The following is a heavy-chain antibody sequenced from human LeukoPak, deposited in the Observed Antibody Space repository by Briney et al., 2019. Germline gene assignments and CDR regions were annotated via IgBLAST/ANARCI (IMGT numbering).Heavy chain of an antibody. CDR1: GFTFSSYS. CDR3: ARDGPYSSGWYAYLDY. D-gene: IGHD6-19*01. J-gene: IGHJ4*02. V-gene: IGHV3-21*01. Sequence: GGSLRLSCAASGFTFSSYSMNWVRQAPGKGLEWVSSISSSSSYIYYADSVKGRFTISRDNAKNSLYLQMNSLRAEDTAVYYCARDGPYSSGWYAYLDYWGQGTLVTVSS. CDR2: ISSSSSYI.